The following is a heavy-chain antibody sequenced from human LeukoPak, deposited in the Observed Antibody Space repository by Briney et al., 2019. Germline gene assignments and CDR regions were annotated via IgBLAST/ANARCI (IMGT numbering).Heavy chain of an antibody. V-gene: IGHV3-7*01. D-gene: IGHD6-19*01. CDR2: IKQDGSEK. CDR3: ARAPGGTRSGRPYYFDY. J-gene: IGHJ4*02. CDR1: GFTFSSYW. Sequence: PGGSLRLSCAASGFTFSSYWMSWVRQAPGKGLEWVANIKQDGSEKYYVDSVKGRFTISRDNAKNSLYLQMNSLRAEDTAVYYCARAPGGTRSGRPYYFDYWGQGTLVTVSS.